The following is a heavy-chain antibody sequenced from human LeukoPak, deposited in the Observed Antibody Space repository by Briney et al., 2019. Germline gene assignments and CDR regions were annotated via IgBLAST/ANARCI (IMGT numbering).Heavy chain of an antibody. V-gene: IGHV3-23*01. J-gene: IGHJ6*03. Sequence: PGGSLRLSCAASGFTFSSYAMSWVRQAPGKGLEWVSAISGSGGSTYYADSEKGRFTISRDNSKNTLYLQMNSLRAEDTAVYYCAGGAIVVVPAVPDYMDVWGKGTTVTVSS. D-gene: IGHD2-2*01. CDR3: AGGAIVVVPAVPDYMDV. CDR2: ISGSGGST. CDR1: GFTFSSYA.